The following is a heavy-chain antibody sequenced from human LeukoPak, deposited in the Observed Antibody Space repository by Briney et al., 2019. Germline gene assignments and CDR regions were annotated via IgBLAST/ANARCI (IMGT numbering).Heavy chain of an antibody. CDR2: IYYSGST. CDR3: ARHDPGWFDT. Sequence: SETLSLTCTVSGGSISSSSYYWGWIRQPPGKGLEWIGSIYYSGSTYYNPSLKSRITISVDTSKNQFSLKLSSVTATDTAAYYCARHDPGWFDTWGQGTLVTVSS. D-gene: IGHD7-27*01. J-gene: IGHJ5*02. V-gene: IGHV4-39*01. CDR1: GGSISSSSYY.